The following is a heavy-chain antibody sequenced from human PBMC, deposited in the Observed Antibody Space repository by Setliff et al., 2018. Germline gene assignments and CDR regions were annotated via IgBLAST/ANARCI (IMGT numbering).Heavy chain of an antibody. D-gene: IGHD1-26*01. V-gene: IGHV5-51*01. CDR1: GYSFSSHW. CDR2: IYPDDSDT. J-gene: IGHJ4*02. Sequence: GESLKISCQGSGYSFSSHWIGWVRQTPGKGLEWMGIIYPDDSDTRYSPSFQGQVTISADKSISTAYLQWSSLKASDTAMYYCARLGGGGNNYFDYWGQGTLVTVSS. CDR3: ARLGGGGNNYFDY.